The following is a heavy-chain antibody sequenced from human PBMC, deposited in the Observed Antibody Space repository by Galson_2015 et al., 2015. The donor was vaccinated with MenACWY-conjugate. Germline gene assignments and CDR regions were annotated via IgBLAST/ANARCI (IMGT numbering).Heavy chain of an antibody. Sequence: SETLSLTGPVSGGSISCSNYFWGWVRQPPGKGLEWIGSLYYGGNTYYNPSLKSRVTISVDTSRNQFSLKLSSVTTADTAVYYCARDSPHYDFWRYFDYWGQGTLVTVSS. D-gene: IGHD3-3*01. J-gene: IGHJ4*02. CDR1: GGSISCSNYF. V-gene: IGHV4-39*07. CDR3: ARDSPHYDFWRYFDY. CDR2: LYYGGNT.